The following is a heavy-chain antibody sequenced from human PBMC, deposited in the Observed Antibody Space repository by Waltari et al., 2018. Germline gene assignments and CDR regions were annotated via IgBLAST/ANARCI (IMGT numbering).Heavy chain of an antibody. CDR3: ARSRAAREINDAFDI. CDR2: LYRGGTT. V-gene: IGHV3-66*01. CDR1: GFSVSSYY. J-gene: IGHJ3*02. Sequence: EVQLVESGGGLVRPGGSLRLSCAASGFSVSSYYLIWVRQAPGKGLVWVFVLYRGGTTYYADSVKGRFTMSRDNSNNTVYLQMNSLRGEDTAVYYCARSRAAREINDAFDIWGQGTTVTVSS. D-gene: IGHD6-25*01.